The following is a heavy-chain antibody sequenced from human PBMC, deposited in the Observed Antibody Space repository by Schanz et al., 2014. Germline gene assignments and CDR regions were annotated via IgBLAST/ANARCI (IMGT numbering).Heavy chain of an antibody. CDR1: GGTFSSYT. D-gene: IGHD4-17*01. Sequence: VQLVQSGAEVKKPGSSVKVSCKLSGGTFSSYTISWMRQAPGQGLEWMGKIIPVLNIATYAQRFQGRVSITADTSTNTAYMELSSLTSEDTAVYYCARGYGDSPTDFWGQGTLVIVSS. CDR3: ARGYGDSPTDF. CDR2: IIPVLNIA. V-gene: IGHV1-69*02. J-gene: IGHJ4*02.